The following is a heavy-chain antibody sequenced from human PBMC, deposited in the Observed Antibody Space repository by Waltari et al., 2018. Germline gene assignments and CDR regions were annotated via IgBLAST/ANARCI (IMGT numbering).Heavy chain of an antibody. J-gene: IGHJ4*02. CDR3: TRRAPYCGGDCYSSWSTFDY. V-gene: IGHV3-73*01. D-gene: IGHD2-21*02. CDR1: GVTFSGSA. Sequence: EVQLVESGGGLVQPGGSLKLSCAASGVTFSGSAMHWVRQASGKGLEWVGRIRSKANSYATAYAASVKGRFTISRDDSKNTAYLQMNSLKTEDTAVYYCTRRAPYCGGDCYSSWSTFDYWGQGTLVTVSS. CDR2: IRSKANSYAT.